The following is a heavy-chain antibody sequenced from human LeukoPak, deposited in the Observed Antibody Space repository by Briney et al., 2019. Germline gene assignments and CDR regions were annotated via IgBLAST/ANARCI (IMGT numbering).Heavy chain of an antibody. CDR2: IYPGDSDT. J-gene: IGHJ4*02. V-gene: IGHV5-51*01. D-gene: IGHD1-26*01. Sequence: GESLQISCKGSGYSFTTYWIGWVRQMPGKGLEWMGIIYPGDSDTRYSPSFQGQVTISADKSSTAYLQWSSLKASDTAMYYCARRLSGTSTYYFDYWGQGTLVTVSS. CDR3: ARRLSGTSTYYFDY. CDR1: GYSFTTYW.